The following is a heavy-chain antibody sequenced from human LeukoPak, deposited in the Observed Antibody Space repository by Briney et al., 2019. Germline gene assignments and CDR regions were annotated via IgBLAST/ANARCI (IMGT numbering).Heavy chain of an antibody. V-gene: IGHV7-4-1*02. J-gene: IGHJ6*02. D-gene: IGHD2-21*02. CDR3: ARDAGGDPYYYYYGMDV. Sequence: ASVKVSCKASGYTFTNYAMNWVRQAPGQGLEWMGWINTNTGNPTYAQGFTGRFVFSLDTSVSTAYLQISSLKAEDTAVYYCARDAGGDPYYYYYGMDVWGQGTTVTVSS. CDR1: GYTFTNYA. CDR2: INTNTGNP.